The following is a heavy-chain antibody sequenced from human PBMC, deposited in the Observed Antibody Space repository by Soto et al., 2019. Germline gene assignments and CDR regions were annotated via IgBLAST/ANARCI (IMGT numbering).Heavy chain of an antibody. CDR3: AASTFLSGVSGYFHLAF. D-gene: IGHD3-3*01. CDR1: GDTFSNYA. J-gene: IGHJ4*02. Sequence: QVHLVQSGTEVKKPGSSVKVSCKTSGDTFSNYAISWVRQAPGQGLEWMGGIIPVFDSASYAQRSRDRGTISADKVTSTAYLELTSLTSGDTAVYYCAASTFLSGVSGYFHLAFWGQGTLVTVSS. CDR2: IIPVFDSA. V-gene: IGHV1-69*06.